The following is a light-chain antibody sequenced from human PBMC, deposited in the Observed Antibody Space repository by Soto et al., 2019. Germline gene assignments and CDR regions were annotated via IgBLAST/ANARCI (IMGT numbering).Light chain of an antibody. CDR3: QQSDSTPYT. V-gene: IGKV1-39*01. J-gene: IGKJ2*01. Sequence: DIQMTQSPSSLSASVGDRVTITCRASQTISTYLNWYQQKPGKAPRLLIYDASSLLSGVPSRFSGSGSGTDFTLTIASLQPEYFSTYYCQQSDSTPYTFGQGIKVEI. CDR2: DAS. CDR1: QTISTY.